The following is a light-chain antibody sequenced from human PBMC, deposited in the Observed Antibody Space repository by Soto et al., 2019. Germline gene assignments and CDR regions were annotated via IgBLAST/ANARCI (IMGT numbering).Light chain of an antibody. CDR2: DAS. CDR1: QSVSSY. CDR3: QQRSNWPPYT. V-gene: IGKV3-11*01. Sequence: EIVLTQSTATLSLSPGERATLSCRASQSVSSYLAWYQQKPGQAPRLLIYDASNRGTGIPARFSGSGSGTDFTLTISSLEPEDFAVYYCQQRSNWPPYTFGQGTKLEIK. J-gene: IGKJ2*01.